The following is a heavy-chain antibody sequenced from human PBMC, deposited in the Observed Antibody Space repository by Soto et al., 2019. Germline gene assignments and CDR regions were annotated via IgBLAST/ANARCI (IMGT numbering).Heavy chain of an antibody. V-gene: IGHV3-64*01. CDR1: GFIFSNYA. CDR3: ARRDGYNFDY. J-gene: IGHJ4*02. D-gene: IGHD5-12*01. CDR2: INSHGDST. Sequence: EVQLVESGGGLVQPGGSLRLSCAASGFIFSNYAMHWVRQAPGKGLEYVSAINSHGDSTYYANSVKGRFTLYLQMGSLRTEDMAVYYCARRDGYNFDYWGQGTLVTVSS.